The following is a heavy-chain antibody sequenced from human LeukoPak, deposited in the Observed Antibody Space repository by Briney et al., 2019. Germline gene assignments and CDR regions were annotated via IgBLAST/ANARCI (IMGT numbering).Heavy chain of an antibody. CDR1: GFTLRSHL. J-gene: IGHJ4*02. Sequence: PGGSLRLSCAPCGFTLRSHLMNYPRQAPGKGLEWVSYITSSGTNIYYAESVKGRFTMSRDIAKNSLYLQLSSLRADDTAVYYCGRLKYSFDACCLDVWGQGTLVTVSS. CDR3: GRLKYSFDACCLDV. V-gene: IGHV3-48*03. D-gene: IGHD5-18*01. CDR2: ITSSGTNI.